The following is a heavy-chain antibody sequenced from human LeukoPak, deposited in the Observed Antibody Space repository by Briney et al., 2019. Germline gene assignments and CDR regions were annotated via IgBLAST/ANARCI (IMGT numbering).Heavy chain of an antibody. J-gene: IGHJ6*03. D-gene: IGHD3-10*01. CDR2: IYSGGST. CDR1: GFTVSSNY. Sequence: GGSLRLSCAASGFTVSSNYMTWVRQAPGKGLEWVSVIYSGGSTYYADSVKGRFTSSRDNSKNTLYLQMNSLRAEDTAVYYCARGGYGSGSYSYYYYYMDVWGKGTTVTVSS. V-gene: IGHV3-66*01. CDR3: ARGGYGSGSYSYYYYYMDV.